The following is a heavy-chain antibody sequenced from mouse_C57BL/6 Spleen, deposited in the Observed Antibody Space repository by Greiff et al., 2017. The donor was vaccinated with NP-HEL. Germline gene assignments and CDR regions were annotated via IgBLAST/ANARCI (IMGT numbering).Heavy chain of an antibody. Sequence: EVKLMESGGGLVKPGGSLKLSCAASGFTFSSYAMSWVRQTPEKRLEWVATISDGGSYTYYPDSVKGRFTISRDNAKNNLYLQMSHLKSEDTAMYYCARDYYYGSRGYFDVWGTGTTVTVSS. D-gene: IGHD1-1*01. V-gene: IGHV5-4*03. CDR1: GFTFSSYA. CDR3: ARDYYYGSRGYFDV. J-gene: IGHJ1*03. CDR2: ISDGGSYT.